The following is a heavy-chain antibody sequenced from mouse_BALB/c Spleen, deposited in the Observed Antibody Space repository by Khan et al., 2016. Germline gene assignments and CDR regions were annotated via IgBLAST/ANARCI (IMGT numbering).Heavy chain of an antibody. CDR2: ISYSGST. D-gene: IGHD2-2*01. CDR1: GYSITSDYA. J-gene: IGHJ3*01. V-gene: IGHV3-2*02. Sequence: EVQLQESGPGLVKPSQSLSLTCTVTGYSITSDYAWNWIRQFPGNKVEWMGYISYSGSTSYNPSLKSRISITRDTSKNQFFLQFNSVPTEDAATYYCARGYGYRGFAYWGQGTLVTVSA. CDR3: ARGYGYRGFAY.